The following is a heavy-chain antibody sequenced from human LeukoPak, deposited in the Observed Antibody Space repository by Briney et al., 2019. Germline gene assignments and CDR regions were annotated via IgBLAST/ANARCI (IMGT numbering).Heavy chain of an antibody. CDR1: GFTFSSYG. CDR2: IRYDGSNK. CDR3: ARARYSSSSSYFDY. V-gene: IGHV3-30*02. J-gene: IGHJ4*02. D-gene: IGHD6-6*01. Sequence: GGSLRLSCAASGFTFSSYGMHWVRQAPGKGLEWVAFIRYDGSNKYYADSVKGRFTISRDNAKNSLYLQMNSLRAEDTAVYYCARARYSSSSSYFDYWGQGTLVTVSS.